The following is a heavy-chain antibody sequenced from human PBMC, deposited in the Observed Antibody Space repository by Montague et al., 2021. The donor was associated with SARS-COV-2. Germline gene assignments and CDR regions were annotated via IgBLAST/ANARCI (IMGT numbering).Heavy chain of an antibody. CDR1: GGSFSGYY. D-gene: IGHD3-3*01. V-gene: IGHV4-34*01. CDR2: INHRGST. Sequence: SETLSLTCAVYGGSFSGYYWSWIRQPPGKGLEWIGEINHRGSTNYNPSLKSRVIISVDTSKNQFFLKLSSVTAADTAVYYCARGTWPRSITLFGLIISGHVFDIWGQGTMVTVSS. J-gene: IGHJ3*02. CDR3: ARGTWPRSITLFGLIISGHVFDI.